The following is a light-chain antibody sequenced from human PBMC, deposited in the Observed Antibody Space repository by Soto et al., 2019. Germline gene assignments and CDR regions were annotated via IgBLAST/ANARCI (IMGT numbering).Light chain of an antibody. CDR3: MQGLHTPRT. Sequence: DIVMTQSPLSLPFTPGEPASISCRSSQSLLHSNGYNYLDWYLRKPGQSPQLLIYLGSNRASGVPDRFSGGGSGTDFTLKISRVEAEDVGVYYCMQGLHTPRTFGQGTKADIK. CDR1: QSLLHSNGYNY. V-gene: IGKV2-28*01. J-gene: IGKJ1*01. CDR2: LGS.